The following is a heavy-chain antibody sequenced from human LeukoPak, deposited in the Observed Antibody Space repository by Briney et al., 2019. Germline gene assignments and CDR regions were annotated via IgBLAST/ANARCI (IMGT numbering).Heavy chain of an antibody. J-gene: IGHJ5*02. Sequence: PSETLSLTCTVSGGSISSHYWSWIRQAPGKGLEWIGYIYYSGSTNYNPSLKSRVTISVDTSKNQFSLRLSSVTAADTAVYYCARLIDDIAVSGTSWFDPWGQGTLVTVSS. CDR1: GGSISSHY. CDR3: ARLIDDIAVSGTSWFDP. V-gene: IGHV4-59*11. D-gene: IGHD6-19*01. CDR2: IYYSGST.